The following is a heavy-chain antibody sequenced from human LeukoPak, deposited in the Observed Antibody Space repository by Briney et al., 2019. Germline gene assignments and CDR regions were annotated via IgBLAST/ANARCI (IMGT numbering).Heavy chain of an antibody. D-gene: IGHD4-11*01. J-gene: IGHJ6*03. CDR3: ARDSRYYSNYENMDV. CDR1: GGSISSGGYY. CDR2: IYYSGST. Sequence: SQTLSLTCTVSGGSISSGGYYWSWIRQHPGKGREWIGYIYYSGSTYYNPSLKSRVTMSVDTSKNQFSLKLSSVTAADTAVYYCARDSRYYSNYENMDVWGKGTTVTVSS. V-gene: IGHV4-31*03.